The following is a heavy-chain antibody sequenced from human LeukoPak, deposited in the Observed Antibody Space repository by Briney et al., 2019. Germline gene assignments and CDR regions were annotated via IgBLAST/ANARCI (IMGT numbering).Heavy chain of an antibody. Sequence: GGSLRLSCAASGFTFSSYAMSWVRQAPGKGLEWVSAISGSGGSTYYADSVKGRFTISRDNAKNSLYLQMNSLRAEDTALYYCAKDMKMSSGYDYYYYYGMDVWGQGTTVTVSS. V-gene: IGHV3-23*01. CDR1: GFTFSSYA. CDR2: ISGSGGST. D-gene: IGHD5-12*01. CDR3: AKDMKMSSGYDYYYYYGMDV. J-gene: IGHJ6*02.